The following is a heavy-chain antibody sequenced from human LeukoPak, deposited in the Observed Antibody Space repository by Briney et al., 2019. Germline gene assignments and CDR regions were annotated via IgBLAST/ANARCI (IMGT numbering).Heavy chain of an antibody. CDR1: GFTFSSYS. D-gene: IGHD4-17*01. J-gene: IGHJ4*02. Sequence: GGSLRLSCAASGFTFSSYSMNWVRQAPGKGLEWVANIKQDGSEKYYVDSVKGRFTISRDNAKSSLYLQMNSLRAEDTAVYYCARETYGDYEDYWGQGTLVTVSS. CDR3: ARETYGDYEDY. V-gene: IGHV3-7*01. CDR2: IKQDGSEK.